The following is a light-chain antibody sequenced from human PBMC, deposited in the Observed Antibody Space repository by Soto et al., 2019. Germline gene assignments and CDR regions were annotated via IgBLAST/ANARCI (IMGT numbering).Light chain of an antibody. V-gene: IGKV3-11*01. CDR3: QQRSNGPHGYN. CDR1: QSVSSY. Sequence: EIVLTQSPATLSLSPGERATLSCRASQSVSSYLAWYQQKPGQAPRLLIYDASNRATGIPARFSGSGASTDFNVTISSIEPEDGAVYYCQQRSNGPHGYNFGQGNKLEIK. J-gene: IGKJ2*01. CDR2: DAS.